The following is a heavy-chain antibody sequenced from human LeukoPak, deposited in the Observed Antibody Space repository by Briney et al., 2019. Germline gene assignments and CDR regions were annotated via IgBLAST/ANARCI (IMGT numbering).Heavy chain of an antibody. D-gene: IGHD3-3*01. CDR1: GGSISSGGYY. J-gene: IGHJ4*02. CDR3: ARGGRYYDFWSGYFNGFDY. Sequence: SETLSLTCTVSGGSISSGGYYWSWIRQPPGKGLEWIGEINHSGSTNYNPSLKSRVTISVDTSKNQFSLKLSSVTAADTAVYYCARGGRYYDFWSGYFNGFDYWGQGTLVTVSS. V-gene: IGHV4-39*07. CDR2: INHSGST.